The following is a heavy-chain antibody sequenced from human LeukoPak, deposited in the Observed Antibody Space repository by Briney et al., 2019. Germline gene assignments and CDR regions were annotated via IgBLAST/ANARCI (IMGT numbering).Heavy chain of an antibody. J-gene: IGHJ4*02. D-gene: IGHD3-16*01. V-gene: IGHV3-7*03. CDR1: ELTFSNYW. CDR2: IKQDGSEK. Sequence: PGGSLRLSCAASELTFSNYWMDWVRQAPGRGLEWVANIKQDGSEKNYVDSVRGRFIISRDNAKNSLYLQMNTLRADDTAVYYCARDGFGTGSNWGQGTLVTVSS. CDR3: ARDGFGTGSN.